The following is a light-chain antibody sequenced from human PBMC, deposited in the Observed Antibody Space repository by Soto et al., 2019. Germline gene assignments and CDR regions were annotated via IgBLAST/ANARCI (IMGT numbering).Light chain of an antibody. CDR2: EDD. CDR1: GGSIATNY. J-gene: IGLJ2*01. V-gene: IGLV6-57*02. Sequence: NFMLTQPHSVSESPGKTVTISCTGSGGSIATNYVQWHQQRPGRAPTTGIYEDDKRTSGVHDRFSGSIDRSSNSASLIISGRKTEDESDYYCQSHDSTNVVFGRGTKLTVL. CDR3: QSHDSTNVV.